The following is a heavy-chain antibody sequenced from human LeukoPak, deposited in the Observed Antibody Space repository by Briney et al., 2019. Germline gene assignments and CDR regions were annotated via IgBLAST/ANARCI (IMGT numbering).Heavy chain of an antibody. CDR1: GGSISSSSYY. CDR3: ARQSAYYYDSSGYGY. D-gene: IGHD3-22*01. CDR2: IYYSGST. J-gene: IGHJ4*02. Sequence: PSETLSLTCTVSGGSISSSSYYWGWLRRPPGKGLEWIGSIYYSGSTYYNPSLKSRVTISVDTSKNQFSLKLSSVTAADTAVYYCARQSAYYYDSSGYGYWGQGTLVTVSS. V-gene: IGHV4-39*01.